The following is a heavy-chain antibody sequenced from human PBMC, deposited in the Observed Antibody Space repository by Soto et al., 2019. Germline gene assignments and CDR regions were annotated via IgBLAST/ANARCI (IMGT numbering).Heavy chain of an antibody. Sequence: SETLSLTCTVSGCSKTRIILHWGWIRQPPGKGLEWIGSIYYSGSTYYSPSLKSRVTISVDTSKNQFSLKLSSVTAADTAVYYCARRGRAAGTDWWFDPWGQGTLVS. J-gene: IGHJ5*02. V-gene: IGHV4-39*01. CDR2: IYYSGST. CDR3: ARRGRAAGTDWWFDP. D-gene: IGHD6-13*01. CDR1: GCSKTRIILH.